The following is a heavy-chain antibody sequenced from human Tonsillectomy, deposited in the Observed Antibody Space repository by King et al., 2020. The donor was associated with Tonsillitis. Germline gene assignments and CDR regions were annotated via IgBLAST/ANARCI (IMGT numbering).Heavy chain of an antibody. CDR3: ARLVIFGVIRD. CDR2: IYYSGST. D-gene: IGHD3-3*01. Sequence: LQLQESGPGLVKPSETLSLTCSVSGGSISSSSYYWGWIRQPPGKGLEWIGSIYYSGSTYSNPSLKSRVTISVDTSKNQFSLKLSSVTAADTAVYYCARLVIFGVIRDWGQGTLVTVSS. J-gene: IGHJ4*02. CDR1: GGSISSSSYY. V-gene: IGHV4-39*01.